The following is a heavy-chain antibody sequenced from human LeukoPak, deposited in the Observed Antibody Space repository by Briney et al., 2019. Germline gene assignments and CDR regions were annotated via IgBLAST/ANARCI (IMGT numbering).Heavy chain of an antibody. Sequence: GGSLRLSCAASGFTFSSYEMNWVRQAPGKGLEWVSYISSSGSTIYYADSVKGRFTISRDNAKNSLYLQMNSLRAEDTAVYYCARGSDYGDYKLVCWGQGALVTVSS. D-gene: IGHD4-17*01. CDR3: ARGSDYGDYKLVC. J-gene: IGHJ4*02. CDR1: GFTFSSYE. V-gene: IGHV3-48*03. CDR2: ISSSGSTI.